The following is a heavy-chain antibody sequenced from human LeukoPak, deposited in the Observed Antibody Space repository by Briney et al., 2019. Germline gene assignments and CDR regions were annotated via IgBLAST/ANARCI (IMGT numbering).Heavy chain of an antibody. CDR1: GGSISSYY. CDR3: ARDLYDSSGYTSINAFDI. Sequence: TSETLSLTCTASGGSISSYYWSWIRQPAGKGLEWIGRIYTSGSTNYNPSLKSRVTMSVDTSKNQFSLKLSSVTAADTAVYYCARDLYDSSGYTSINAFDIWGQGTMVTVSS. J-gene: IGHJ3*02. D-gene: IGHD3-22*01. CDR2: IYTSGST. V-gene: IGHV4-4*07.